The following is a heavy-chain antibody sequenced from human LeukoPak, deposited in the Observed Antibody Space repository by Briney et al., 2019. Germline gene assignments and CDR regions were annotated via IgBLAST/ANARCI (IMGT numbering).Heavy chain of an antibody. V-gene: IGHV1-8*01. CDR1: GYTFTSYD. CDR2: MNPNSGNT. CDR3: ASFLPYDYGDYGSWFDP. D-gene: IGHD4-17*01. Sequence: ASVKVSCKASGYTFTSYDINWVRQATGQGLEWMGWMNPNSGNTGYAQKFQGRVTMTRNTSISTAYMELSSLRSEDTAVYYCASFLPYDYGDYGSWFDPWGQGTLVTVSS. J-gene: IGHJ5*02.